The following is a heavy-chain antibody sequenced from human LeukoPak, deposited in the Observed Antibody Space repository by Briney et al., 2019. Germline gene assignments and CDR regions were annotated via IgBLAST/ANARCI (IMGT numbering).Heavy chain of an antibody. CDR3: VRDRGYHCTGGTCYSKIWFDP. V-gene: IGHV4-59*01. D-gene: IGHD2-15*01. CDR2: IYYSGST. Sequence: SETLSLTCTVSGGSISSYYWSWIRQPPGKGLEWIGYIYYSGSTTYNPSLKSRVSISIDTSKNQFSLRLSSVTAADTAVYYCVRDRGYHCTGGTCYSKIWFDPWGQGILVTVSS. J-gene: IGHJ5*02. CDR1: GGSISSYY.